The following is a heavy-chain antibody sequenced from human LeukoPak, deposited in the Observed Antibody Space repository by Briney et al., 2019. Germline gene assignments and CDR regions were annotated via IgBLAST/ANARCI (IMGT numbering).Heavy chain of an antibody. V-gene: IGHV3-23*01. CDR2: ISGSGGST. J-gene: IGHJ6*03. D-gene: IGHD6-19*01. Sequence: HTGGSLRLSCAASGFTFSSYGMSWVRQAPGKGLEWVSAISGSGGSTYYADSVKGRFTISRDNSKNTLYLQMNSLRAEDTAVYYCAKAGSSGWFYYYMDVWGKGTTVTISS. CDR3: AKAGSSGWFYYYMDV. CDR1: GFTFSSYG.